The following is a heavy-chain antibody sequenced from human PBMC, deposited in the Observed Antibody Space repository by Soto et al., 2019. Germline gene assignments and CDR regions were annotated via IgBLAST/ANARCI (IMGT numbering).Heavy chain of an antibody. J-gene: IGHJ3*02. CDR2: IYSGGST. V-gene: IGHV3-66*01. D-gene: IGHD2-21*02. Sequence: EVQLEESGGGLVQPGGSLRLSCAASGFTVRSNYMSWVRQAPGKGLEWVSVIYSGGSTYYADSVKGRFTISRDNSKNTRYLQMNSLRAEDTAVYYCARAPRGACFHFDIWGQGTMVTGSS. CDR1: GFTVRSNY. CDR3: ARAPRGACFHFDI.